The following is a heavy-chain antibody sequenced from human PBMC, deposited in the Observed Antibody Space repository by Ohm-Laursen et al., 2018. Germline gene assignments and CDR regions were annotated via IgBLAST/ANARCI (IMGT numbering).Heavy chain of an antibody. Sequence: GSLRLSCAASGFSFSSYWMSWVRQAPGKGLEWVANIKQDGSEKYYVHSVKGRFTISRDNAKNSLYLQMNSLRAEDTAVYYCARIAVTASLRYDYWGQGTLVTVSS. J-gene: IGHJ4*02. CDR2: IKQDGSEK. CDR3: ARIAVTASLRYDY. D-gene: IGHD2-21*02. V-gene: IGHV3-7*01. CDR1: GFSFSSYW.